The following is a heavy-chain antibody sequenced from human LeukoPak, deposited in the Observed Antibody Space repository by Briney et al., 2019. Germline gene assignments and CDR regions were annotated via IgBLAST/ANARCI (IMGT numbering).Heavy chain of an antibody. CDR2: ISSSGSTI. CDR1: GFTFSSYE. Sequence: PGGSLRLSCAASGFTFSSYEMNWVRQAPGKGLEWVSYISSSGSTIYYADSVKGRFTISRDNAKNSLYLQMNSLRAEDTAVYYCARGAVAGQMGEFDYWGQGTLVTVSS. CDR3: ARGAVAGQMGEFDY. J-gene: IGHJ4*02. D-gene: IGHD6-19*01. V-gene: IGHV3-48*03.